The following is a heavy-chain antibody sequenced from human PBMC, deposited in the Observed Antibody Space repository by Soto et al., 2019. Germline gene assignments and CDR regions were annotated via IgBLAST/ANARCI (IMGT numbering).Heavy chain of an antibody. J-gene: IGHJ6*02. CDR3: AFGEESRYYYYGMDV. CDR2: ISSSSSTI. CDR1: GLTFSSYS. Sequence: PGGSLRLSCAASGLTFSSYSMNWVRQAPGKGLEWVSYISSSSSTIYYADSEKGRFTISRDNAKNSLYLQMNSLRAEDTDEYYCAFGEESRYYYYGMDVWGQGTTVTVSS. V-gene: IGHV3-48*01. D-gene: IGHD3-10*01.